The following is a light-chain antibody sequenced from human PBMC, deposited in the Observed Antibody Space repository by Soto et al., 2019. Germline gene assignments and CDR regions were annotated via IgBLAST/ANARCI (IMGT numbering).Light chain of an antibody. CDR1: QSVSSN. V-gene: IGKV3-15*01. CDR3: QQYYNFPLWT. J-gene: IGKJ1*01. CDR2: GAS. Sequence: EIVMTQSPATLSVSPGERATLSCRASQSVSSNLAWYQQKPGQAPRLLIYGASTRATGIPARFSGSGSGTEFTLTISSLQSEDFAVYYCQQYYNFPLWTFGQG.